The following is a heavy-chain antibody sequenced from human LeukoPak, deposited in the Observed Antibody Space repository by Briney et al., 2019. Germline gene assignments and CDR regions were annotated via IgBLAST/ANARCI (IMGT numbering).Heavy chain of an antibody. CDR1: GDSISSYY. CDR2: IYYSGST. CDR3: ARGRAWYMDY. Sequence: PSETLSLTCTVSGDSISSYYWGWIRQPPGKGLEWIGYIYYSGSTNYNPSLKSRVTISVDTSKNQFSLKLSSVTAADTAVYYCARGRAWYMDYWGQGTLVTVSS. J-gene: IGHJ4*02. V-gene: IGHV4-59*01. D-gene: IGHD6-19*01.